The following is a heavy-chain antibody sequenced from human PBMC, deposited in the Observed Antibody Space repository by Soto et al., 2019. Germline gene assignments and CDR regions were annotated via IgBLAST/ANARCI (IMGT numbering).Heavy chain of an antibody. J-gene: IGHJ4*02. Sequence: QVQLQESGPGLVKPSQTLSLTCTVSGGSISSGDYYWSWIRQPPGKGLEWIGYIYYSGSTYYNPSLKRRVTISVDTSKNQFSLKLSSVTAADTAVYYCARALTWIQLWGAYHYFDYWGQGTLVTVSS. CDR2: IYYSGST. CDR3: ARALTWIQLWGAYHYFDY. CDR1: GGSISSGDYY. V-gene: IGHV4-30-4*01. D-gene: IGHD5-18*01.